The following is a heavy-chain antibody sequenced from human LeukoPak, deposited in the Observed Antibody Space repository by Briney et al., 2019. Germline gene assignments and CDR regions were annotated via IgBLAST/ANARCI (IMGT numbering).Heavy chain of an antibody. CDR2: ISSSGSTM. CDR1: GFTFSNHG. J-gene: IGHJ4*02. CDR3: ARDPGSGYEEHFDY. Sequence: GGSLRLSCAASGFTFSNHGMNWVRQAPGKGLEWVSYISSSGSTMYYTDSVKGRFTISRDNAKDSLYLQMNSLRAEDTAVYYCARDPGSGYEEHFDYWGQGTLVTVSS. V-gene: IGHV3-48*04. D-gene: IGHD5-12*01.